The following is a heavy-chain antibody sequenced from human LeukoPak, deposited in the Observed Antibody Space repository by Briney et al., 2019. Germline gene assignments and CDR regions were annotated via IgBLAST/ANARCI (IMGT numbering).Heavy chain of an antibody. CDR1: GITFSRSA. CDR2: ISYDGTNK. V-gene: IGHV3-30*04. J-gene: IGHJ4*02. CDR3: TRGTVPGLATTYGTYFDS. D-gene: IGHD5-12*01. Sequence: GRSLRLSCAASGITFSRSAMHWVRQAPGKGLEWVAIISYDGTNKYYLDSVKGRFTISRDNSKNTLYLQMDSLRAEDTAVYYCTRGTVPGLATTYGTYFDSWGQGTLVIVSS.